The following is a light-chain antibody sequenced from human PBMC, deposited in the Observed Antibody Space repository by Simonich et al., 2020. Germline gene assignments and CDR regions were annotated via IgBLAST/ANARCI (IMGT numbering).Light chain of an antibody. CDR2: DVS. CDR3: SSYTSSSTLV. CDR1: SSDFGGYNY. Sequence: QSALTQPASVSGSPGQSITISCTGTSSDFGGYNYVSWYQQHPGKAPKLMIYDVSKRPAGVSNRFSGSKSGNTASLTISGLQAEDEADYYCSSYTSSSTLVFGGGTKLTVL. V-gene: IGLV2-14*01. J-gene: IGLJ2*01.